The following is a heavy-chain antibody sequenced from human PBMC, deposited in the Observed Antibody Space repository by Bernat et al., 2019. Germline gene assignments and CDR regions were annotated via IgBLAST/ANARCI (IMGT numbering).Heavy chain of an antibody. CDR3: AGSYYDSSGYYYSH. Sequence: EVQLVQSGAEVKKPGESLRFSCKGSGYSFTSYWISWVRQMPGKSLEWMGRFDSSDSYTNYSPSFQGHVTITADKSISTAYLQWSSQKASDTAMYYCAGSYYDSSGYYYSHWGQGTLVTVSS. D-gene: IGHD3-22*01. CDR2: FDSSDSYT. J-gene: IGHJ4*02. V-gene: IGHV5-10-1*03. CDR1: GYSFTSYW.